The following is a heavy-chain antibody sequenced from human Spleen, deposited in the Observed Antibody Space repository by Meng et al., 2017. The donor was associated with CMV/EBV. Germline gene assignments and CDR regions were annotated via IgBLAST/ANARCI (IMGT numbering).Heavy chain of an antibody. V-gene: IGHV2-5*02. J-gene: IGHJ4*02. CDR2: IYWDDDK. Sequence: SWFSLSTSGVGVGWIHQPPGKALEWLALIYWDDDKRYSPSPKSRLTITKDTSKNQVVLTMTNMDPVDTATYYCAHRRVAVAKTYFDYWGQGTLVTVSS. CDR1: WFSLSTSGVG. CDR3: AHRRVAVAKTYFDY. D-gene: IGHD6-19*01.